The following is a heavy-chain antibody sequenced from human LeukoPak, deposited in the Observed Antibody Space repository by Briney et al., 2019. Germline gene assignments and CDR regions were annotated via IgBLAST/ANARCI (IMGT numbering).Heavy chain of an antibody. V-gene: IGHV3-23*01. J-gene: IGHJ4*02. CDR2: ISGSGGST. CDR1: GFTFSSYA. D-gene: IGHD6-19*01. Sequence: PGGSLRLSCAASGFTFSSYAMSWVRQAPGKGLEWVSAISGSGGSTYYADSVKGRFTISRDNSKNTVYLQMNSLRAEDTDVYFCAKEALPGIAVAGRVYWGQGTLVTVSS. CDR3: AKEALPGIAVAGRVY.